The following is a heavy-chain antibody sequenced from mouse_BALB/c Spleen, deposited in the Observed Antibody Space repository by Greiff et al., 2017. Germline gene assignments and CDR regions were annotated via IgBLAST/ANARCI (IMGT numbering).Heavy chain of an antibody. Sequence: VQLQQSGAELVRPGSSVKISCKACGYAFSSYWMNWVKQRPGQGLEWIGQIYPGDGDTNYNGKFKGKATLTADKSSSTAYMQLSSLTSEDSAVYFCAREGLRGYAMDYWGQGTSVTVSS. V-gene: IGHV1-80*01. J-gene: IGHJ4*01. CDR3: AREGLRGYAMDY. D-gene: IGHD2-2*01. CDR2: IYPGDGDT. CDR1: GYAFSSYW.